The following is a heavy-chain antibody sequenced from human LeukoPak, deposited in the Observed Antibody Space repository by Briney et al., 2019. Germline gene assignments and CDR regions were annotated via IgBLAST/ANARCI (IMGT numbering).Heavy chain of an antibody. CDR3: ARDQQYGPEYTGYSSGWYDY. D-gene: IGHD6-19*01. CDR1: GYTFTSYY. CDR2: INPSCGST. Sequence: GASVKVSCKASGYTFTSYYMHWVRQAPGQGLEWMGIINPSCGSTSYAQKFQGRVTMTRDTSTSTVYMELSSLRSEDTAVYYCARDQQYGPEYTGYSSGWYDYWGQGTLVTVSS. V-gene: IGHV1-46*01. J-gene: IGHJ4*02.